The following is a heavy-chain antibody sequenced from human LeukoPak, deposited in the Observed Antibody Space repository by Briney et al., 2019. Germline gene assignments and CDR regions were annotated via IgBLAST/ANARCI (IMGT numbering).Heavy chain of an antibody. D-gene: IGHD5-12*01. CDR3: ARDAILGYSGYGLEYYGMDV. CDR2: IYYSGST. V-gene: IGHV4-59*01. CDR1: GGSISSYY. Sequence: SETLSLTCTVSGGSISSYYWSWIRQPPGKGLEWIGYIYYSGSTNYNPSLKSRVTISVDTSKNQFSLKLSSVTAADTAVYYCARDAILGYSGYGLEYYGMDVWGQGTTVTVSS. J-gene: IGHJ6*02.